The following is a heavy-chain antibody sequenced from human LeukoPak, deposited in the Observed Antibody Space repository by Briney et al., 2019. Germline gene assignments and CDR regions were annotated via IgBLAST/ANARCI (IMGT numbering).Heavy chain of an antibody. Sequence: GRSLRLSCAASGFTLSSYAMSWVRQAPGKGLEWVSAISGSGGSTYYADSVKGRFTISRDNSKNTLYLQMNSLRAEDTAVYYCAKKGGSSWSQVDYWGQGTLVTVSS. CDR2: ISGSGGST. J-gene: IGHJ4*02. V-gene: IGHV3-23*01. D-gene: IGHD6-13*01. CDR1: GFTLSSYA. CDR3: AKKGGSSWSQVDY.